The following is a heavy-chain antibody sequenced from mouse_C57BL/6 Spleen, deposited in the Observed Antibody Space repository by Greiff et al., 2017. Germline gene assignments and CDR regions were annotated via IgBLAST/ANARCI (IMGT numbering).Heavy chain of an antibody. CDR1: GFSLTSYG. CDR2: IWSGGST. D-gene: IGHD4-1*01. Sequence: QVQLQQSGPGLVQPSQSLSITCTVSGFSLTSYGVHWVRQSPGKGLEWLGVIWSGGSTDYNAAFISRLSISKDNSKSQVFFKMNSLQADDTAIYDCARTLGRYAMDYWGQGTSVTVSS. J-gene: IGHJ4*01. V-gene: IGHV2-2*01. CDR3: ARTLGRYAMDY.